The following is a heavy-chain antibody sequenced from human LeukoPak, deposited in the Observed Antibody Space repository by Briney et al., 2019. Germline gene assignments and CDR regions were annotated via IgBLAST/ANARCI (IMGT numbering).Heavy chain of an antibody. CDR2: INPNSGGT. J-gene: IGHJ4*02. D-gene: IGHD1-26*01. V-gene: IGHV1-2*02. Sequence: ASVKVSCKASGYTLTDYYMHWVRQAPGQGLEWMGWINPNSGGTNYARNFQGRVTMTRDTSITTAYMELSSLRSDDTAVYCCARLLGAPHWGQGALVTVSS. CDR1: GYTLTDYY. CDR3: ARLLGAPH.